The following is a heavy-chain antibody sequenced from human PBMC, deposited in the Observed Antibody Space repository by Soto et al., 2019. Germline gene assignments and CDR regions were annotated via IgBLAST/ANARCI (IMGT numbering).Heavy chain of an antibody. CDR2: IYYSGST. Sequence: SETLSLTCTVSGGSISSSSYYWGWIRQPPGKGLEWIGSIYYSGSTNYNPSLRSRVTISGDTSKNQLSLKLTSVTAADTAVYYGERRTTVAYFDYWGQGTLVTVSS. J-gene: IGHJ4*02. D-gene: IGHD4-17*01. CDR3: ERRTTVAYFDY. V-gene: IGHV4-39*01. CDR1: GGSISSSSYY.